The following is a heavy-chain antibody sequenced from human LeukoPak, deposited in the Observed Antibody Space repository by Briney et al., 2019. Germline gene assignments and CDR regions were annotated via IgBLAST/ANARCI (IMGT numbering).Heavy chain of an antibody. D-gene: IGHD6-13*01. CDR1: GFTFSSYG. V-gene: IGHV3-33*01. J-gene: IGHJ4*02. CDR3: ARGFGIPAAGFLYYPDY. CDR2: IWYDGSKK. Sequence: GRSLRLSCAASGFTFSSYGMHWVRQAPGKGLEWVALIWYDGSKKNYADSVKGRFTISRDNSKNMLYLQMDSLRAEDTAVYYCARGFGIPAAGFLYYPDYWGQGTLVTVSS.